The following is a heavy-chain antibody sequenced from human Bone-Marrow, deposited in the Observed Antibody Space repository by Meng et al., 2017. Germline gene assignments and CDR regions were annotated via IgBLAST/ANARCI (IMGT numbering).Heavy chain of an antibody. CDR3: ARGGYSYGLVGIFDY. J-gene: IGHJ4*02. CDR1: VGTFSSYA. Sequence: QGQVVESGAEVKKPGSSVKVSCKASVGTFSSYAISWVRQAPGQGLEWMGGIIPIFGTANYAQKFQGRVTITADKSTSTAYMELSSLRSEDTAVYYCARGGYSYGLVGIFDYWGQGTLVTVSS. D-gene: IGHD5-18*01. CDR2: IIPIFGTA. V-gene: IGHV1-69*06.